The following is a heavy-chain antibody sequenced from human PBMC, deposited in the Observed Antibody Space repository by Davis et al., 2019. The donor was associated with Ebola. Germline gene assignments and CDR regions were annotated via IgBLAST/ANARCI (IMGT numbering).Heavy chain of an antibody. J-gene: IGHJ6*02. CDR1: GFTFDDYA. CDR2: ISGDGGST. D-gene: IGHD3-10*01. V-gene: IGHV3-43*02. CDR3: AKDTMAHGGYYYYGMDV. Sequence: GESLKISCAASGFTFDDYAMHWVRQAPGKGLEWVSLISGDGGSTYYADSVKGRFTISRDNSKNSLYLQMNSLRTEDTALYYCAKDTMAHGGYYYYGMDVWGQGTTVTVSS.